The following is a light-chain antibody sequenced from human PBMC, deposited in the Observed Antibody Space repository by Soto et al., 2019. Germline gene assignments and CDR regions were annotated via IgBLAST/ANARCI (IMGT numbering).Light chain of an antibody. Sequence: EIVLTQSPGTLSLSPGERATLSCRASQSVSSAYLAWYQQKAGQAPRLIISESSSRAYGVPDRFSGSGSGIDFTLTISRLEPEDFAVYYCHHYGSSPNTFGQGTKLEIK. CDR2: ESS. V-gene: IGKV3-20*01. J-gene: IGKJ2*01. CDR3: HHYGSSPNT. CDR1: QSVSSAY.